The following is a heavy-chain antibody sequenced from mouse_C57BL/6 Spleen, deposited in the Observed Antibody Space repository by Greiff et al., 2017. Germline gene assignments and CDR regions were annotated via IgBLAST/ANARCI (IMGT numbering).Heavy chain of an antibody. D-gene: IGHD2-4*01. CDR3: ARREDYEGFAY. J-gene: IGHJ3*01. CDR1: GYAFSSSW. Sequence: QVQLQQSGPELVKPGASVKISCKASGYAFSSSWMNWVKQRPGKGLEWIGRIYPGDGDTNYNGKFKGKATLTADKSSSTAYMQLSSLTSEDSAVXFCARREDYEGFAYWGQGTLVTVSA. V-gene: IGHV1-82*01. CDR2: IYPGDGDT.